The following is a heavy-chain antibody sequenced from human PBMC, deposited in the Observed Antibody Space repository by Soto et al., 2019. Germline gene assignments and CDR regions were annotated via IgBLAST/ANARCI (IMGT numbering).Heavy chain of an antibody. CDR2: INHSGST. CDR3: ARGRYSSSWYETGRFDY. Sequence: QVQLQQWGAGLLKPSETLSLTCAVYGGSFSGYYWSWIRQPPGKGLEWIGEINHSGSTNYNPSLKSRVTISVDTSKNQFSLKLSSVTAADTAVYYCARGRYSSSWYETGRFDYWGQGILVTVSS. J-gene: IGHJ4*02. D-gene: IGHD6-13*01. V-gene: IGHV4-34*01. CDR1: GGSFSGYY.